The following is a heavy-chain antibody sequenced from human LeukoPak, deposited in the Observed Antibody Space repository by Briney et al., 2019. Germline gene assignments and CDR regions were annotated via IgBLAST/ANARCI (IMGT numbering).Heavy chain of an antibody. CDR1: GGTFSSYA. D-gene: IGHD2-2*01. CDR2: IIPIFGTA. CDR3: ASGDIVVVPAAIAFDY. V-gene: IGHV1-69*01. J-gene: IGHJ4*02. Sequence: SVKVSCKASGGTFSSYAISWARQAPGQGLEWMGGIIPIFGTANYAQKFQGRVTITADESTSTAYMELSSLRSEDTAVYYCASGDIVVVPAAIAFDYWGQGTLVTVSS.